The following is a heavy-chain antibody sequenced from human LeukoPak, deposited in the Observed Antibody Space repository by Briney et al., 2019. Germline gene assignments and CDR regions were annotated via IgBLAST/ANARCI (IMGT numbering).Heavy chain of an antibody. V-gene: IGHV4-34*01. CDR1: GGSFSGYY. D-gene: IGHD2-15*01. CDR2: INHSGST. CDR3: ARRNIVVVVAATPTIQLPDAFDI. Sequence: SETLSLTCALYGGSFSGYYWSWIRQPPGKGLEWIGEINHSGSTNYNPSLKSRVTISVDTSKNQFSLKLSSVTAADTAVYYCARRNIVVVVAATPTIQLPDAFDIWGQGTMVTVSS. J-gene: IGHJ3*02.